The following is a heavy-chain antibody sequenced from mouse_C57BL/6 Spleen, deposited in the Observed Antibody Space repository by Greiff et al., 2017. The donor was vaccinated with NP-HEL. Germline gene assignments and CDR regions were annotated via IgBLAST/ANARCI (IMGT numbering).Heavy chain of an antibody. CDR3: ARRGDWGFAY. CDR2: IDPSDSYT. D-gene: IGHD2-13*01. V-gene: IGHV1-50*01. J-gene: IGHJ3*01. CDR1: GYTFTSYW. Sequence: QVQLQQPGAELVKPGASVKLSCKASGYTFTSYWMQWVKQRPGQGLEWIGEIDPSDSYTNYNQKFKGKATLTVDTSSSTAYMQLSSLTSEDSAVYYCARRGDWGFAYWGQGTLVTVSA.